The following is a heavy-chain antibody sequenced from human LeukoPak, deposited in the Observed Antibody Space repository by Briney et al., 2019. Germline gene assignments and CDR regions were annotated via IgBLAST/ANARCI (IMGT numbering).Heavy chain of an antibody. CDR3: ARDPGYCSGGSCYSRAFDI. CDR2: ISAYNGNT. V-gene: IGHV1-18*01. J-gene: IGHJ3*02. CDR1: GYTFTSYG. D-gene: IGHD2-15*01. Sequence: ASVKVSCKASGYTFTSYGISWVRQAPGQGLERMGWISAYNGNTNYAQKLQGRVTMTTDTSTSTAYMELRSLRSDDTAVYYCARDPGYCSGGSCYSRAFDIWGQGTMVTVSS.